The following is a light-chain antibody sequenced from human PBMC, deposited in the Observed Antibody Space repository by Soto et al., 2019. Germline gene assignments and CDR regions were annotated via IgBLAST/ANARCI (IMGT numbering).Light chain of an antibody. CDR2: DAS. CDR3: QQYNSYSFT. J-gene: IGKJ2*01. V-gene: IGKV1-5*01. CDR1: QSISSW. Sequence: DIQMTQSPSTLSASVGDRVTITCRASQSISSWLAWYQQKPGKAPKLLIYDASSLKSGVPSMFSGSGSGTEFTLTISSLQPDDFATYYCQQYNSYSFTFGQGTKLEIK.